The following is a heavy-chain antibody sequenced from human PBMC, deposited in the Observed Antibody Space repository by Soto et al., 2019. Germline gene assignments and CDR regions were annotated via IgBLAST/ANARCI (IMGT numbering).Heavy chain of an antibody. Sequence: ASVKVSCKASGYTFTSYGISLLRQAPGQGLEWMGWISAYNGNTNYAQKLQGRVTMTTDTSTSTAYMELRSLRSDDTAVYYCARSFGYYYDSSGYYFGDYWGQGTLVTVSS. CDR1: GYTFTSYG. V-gene: IGHV1-18*01. J-gene: IGHJ4*02. D-gene: IGHD3-22*01. CDR2: ISAYNGNT. CDR3: ARSFGYYYDSSGYYFGDY.